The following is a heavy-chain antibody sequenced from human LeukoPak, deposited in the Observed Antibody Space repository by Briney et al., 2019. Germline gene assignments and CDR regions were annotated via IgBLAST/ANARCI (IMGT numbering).Heavy chain of an antibody. V-gene: IGHV1-69*13. CDR3: ARGPFSSGGYAKQFDY. CDR1: GGTFSSYA. J-gene: IGHJ4*02. CDR2: IIPIFGTA. D-gene: IGHD6-19*01. Sequence: SVKVSCKASGGTFSSYAISWVRQAPGQGLEWMGGIIPIFGTANYAQKFQGRVTITADESTSTAYMELSSLRSEDTAVYYCARGPFSSGGYAKQFDYWGQGTLVTVSS.